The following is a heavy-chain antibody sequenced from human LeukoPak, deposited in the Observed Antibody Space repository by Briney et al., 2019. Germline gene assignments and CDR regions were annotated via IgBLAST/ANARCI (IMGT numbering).Heavy chain of an antibody. J-gene: IGHJ6*02. V-gene: IGHV3-21*01. D-gene: IGHD6-13*01. CDR2: ISSSSSYI. CDR3: ARDRGASSSWPMDV. CDR1: GFTFSSCS. Sequence: GGSLRLSCAASGFTFSSCSMNWVRQAPGKGLEWVSSISSSSSYIYYADSVKGRFTISRDNAKNSLYLQMNSLRAEDTAVYYCARDRGASSSWPMDVWGQGTTVTVSS.